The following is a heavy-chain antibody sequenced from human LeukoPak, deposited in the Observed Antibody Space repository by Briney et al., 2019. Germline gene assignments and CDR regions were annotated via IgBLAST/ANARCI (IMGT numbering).Heavy chain of an antibody. CDR2: IRYDGSNK. J-gene: IGHJ3*02. D-gene: IGHD3-22*01. CDR3: ATRPVYDSSGYPDAFDI. Sequence: AGGSLRLSCAASGFTFSTYGIHWVRQAPGKGLEWVAFIRYDGSNKYYADSVKGRFTISRDNSKNTLYLQMNSLRAEDTAVYYCATRPVYDSSGYPDAFDIWGQGTMVSVSS. V-gene: IGHV3-30*02. CDR1: GFTFSTYG.